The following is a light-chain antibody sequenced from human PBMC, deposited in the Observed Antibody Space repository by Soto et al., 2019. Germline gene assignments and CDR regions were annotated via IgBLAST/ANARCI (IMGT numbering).Light chain of an antibody. CDR1: QSVSSSY. J-gene: IGKJ1*01. V-gene: IGKV3-20*01. Sequence: EIVFTQSPGARSLSPGERATLSCRASQSVSSSYLAWYQQKPGQAPRLLIYGASSRATGIPDRFSGSGSGTDFTLTISRLEPEDFAVYYCQKYGSSQWKFGQGTKVDIK. CDR3: QKYGSSQWK. CDR2: GAS.